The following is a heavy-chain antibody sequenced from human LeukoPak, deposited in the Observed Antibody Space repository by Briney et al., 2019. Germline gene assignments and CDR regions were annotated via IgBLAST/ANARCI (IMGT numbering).Heavy chain of an antibody. CDR1: GGSITTGRYC. CDR3: ASAPTSSTSFSSPFVI. D-gene: IGHD2-2*01. Sequence: SETLSLTCTVSGGSITTGRYCWIWIRQPAGKGLEWIGRIYTTGSTDYKPSLKSRVTMSVDTSQNQFSLKLTSVTVADTALYYCASAPTSSTSFSSPFVIWGKGAMVTVSS. J-gene: IGHJ3*02. V-gene: IGHV4-61*02. CDR2: IYTTGST.